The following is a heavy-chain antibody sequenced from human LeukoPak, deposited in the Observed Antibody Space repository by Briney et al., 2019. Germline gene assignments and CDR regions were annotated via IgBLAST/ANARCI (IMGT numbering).Heavy chain of an antibody. CDR3: ARREYSSGWYYFDY. CDR1: GGSISSYY. D-gene: IGHD6-19*01. J-gene: IGHJ4*02. CDR2: IYYSGST. V-gene: IGHV4-59*08. Sequence: SETLSLTCTVSGGSISSYYWSWIRQPPGKGLEWIGYIYYSGSTNYNPSLKSRVTISVDTSKNQFSLKLSSVTAADTAVCYCARREYSSGWYYFDYWGQGTLVTVSS.